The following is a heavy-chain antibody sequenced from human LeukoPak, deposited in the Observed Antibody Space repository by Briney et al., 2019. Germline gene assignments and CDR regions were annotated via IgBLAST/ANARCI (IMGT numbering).Heavy chain of an antibody. D-gene: IGHD5-18*01. CDR1: GFAFSSYA. J-gene: IGHJ4*02. CDR3: AKNGGNSYGTGHFDH. Sequence: HPGGSLRLSCAATGFAFSSYAMTWVRQAPGKGLEWVSAIGGGGGDPYYADSVKGRFTISRDNSKNTMYLQMNSLRVEDTAVYYCAKNGGNSYGTGHFDHWGQGILVTVS. V-gene: IGHV3-23*01. CDR2: IGGGGGDP.